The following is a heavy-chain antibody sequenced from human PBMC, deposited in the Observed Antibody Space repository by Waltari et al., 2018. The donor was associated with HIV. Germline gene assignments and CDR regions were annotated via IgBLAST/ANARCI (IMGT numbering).Heavy chain of an antibody. Sequence: QVQLQESGPGLVKPSETLSLTCSVSGGPISSYSWRWIRQLPGKGLEWIGYIYYSGSTNYNPSLKSRVTISVDTSKNQFSLKLSSVTAADTAVYYCARANYDSSGYYYLNYFDYWGQGTLVTVSS. J-gene: IGHJ4*02. CDR2: IYYSGST. D-gene: IGHD3-22*01. V-gene: IGHV4-59*01. CDR3: ARANYDSSGYYYLNYFDY. CDR1: GGPISSYS.